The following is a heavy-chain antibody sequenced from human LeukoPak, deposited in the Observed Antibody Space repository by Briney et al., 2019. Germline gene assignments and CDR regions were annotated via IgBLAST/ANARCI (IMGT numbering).Heavy chain of an antibody. CDR3: ASPDTANDY. V-gene: IGHV3-30*04. J-gene: IGHJ4*02. D-gene: IGHD5-18*01. Sequence: GGSLRLSCAASGFTFSSYAMHWVRQAPGKGLEWVAVISYDGSNKYYADSVKGRFTISRDNSKNTLYLQMNSLRAEDTAVYYCASPDTANDYWGQGTLVTVSS. CDR1: GFTFSSYA. CDR2: ISYDGSNK.